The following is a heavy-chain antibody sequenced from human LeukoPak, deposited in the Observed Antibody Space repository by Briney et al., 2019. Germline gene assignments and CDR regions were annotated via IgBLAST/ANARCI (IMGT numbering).Heavy chain of an antibody. CDR2: IYYSGGT. D-gene: IGHD5-24*01. V-gene: IGHV4-59*08. Sequence: SETLSLTCTVSGDSISSYYWSCIRQPPGKGLEWIGYIYYSGGTDYNPSLKSRVTISVDTSKNQFSLKLRSVTAADTAVYYCARHVTISGPYDASDIWGQGTMVTVSP. CDR3: ARHVTISGPYDASDI. CDR1: GDSISSYY. J-gene: IGHJ3*02.